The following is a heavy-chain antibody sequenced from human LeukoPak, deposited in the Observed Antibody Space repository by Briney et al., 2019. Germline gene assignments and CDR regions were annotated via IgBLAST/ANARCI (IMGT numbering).Heavy chain of an antibody. CDR1: GFTFNLYW. Sequence: GGSLRLSCAASGFTFNLYWIHWVRQAPGKGLEWLSRISDDGTTTNYADSVKGRFTISRDNAKNTLYLQMNGLRVDDTAVYYCARDSRYYYGSGSYQPYWFDPWGQGTLVTVSS. J-gene: IGHJ5*02. D-gene: IGHD3-10*01. CDR3: ARDSRYYYGSGSYQPYWFDP. V-gene: IGHV3-74*01. CDR2: ISDDGTTT.